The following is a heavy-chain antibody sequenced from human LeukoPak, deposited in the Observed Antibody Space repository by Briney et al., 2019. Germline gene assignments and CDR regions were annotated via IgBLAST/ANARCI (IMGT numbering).Heavy chain of an antibody. CDR3: AKGPWGSYSDY. CDR1: GFTFSNYA. Sequence: GGSLRLSCAASGFTFSNYAMSWVRQAPGKGLEWVSVISDSGVTTHYADSVKGRFTISRDNSKNTLYLQMNSLRAEDTAVYYCAKGPWGSYSDYWGQGTLVTVSS. J-gene: IGHJ4*02. V-gene: IGHV3-23*01. CDR2: ISDSGVTT. D-gene: IGHD3-16*01.